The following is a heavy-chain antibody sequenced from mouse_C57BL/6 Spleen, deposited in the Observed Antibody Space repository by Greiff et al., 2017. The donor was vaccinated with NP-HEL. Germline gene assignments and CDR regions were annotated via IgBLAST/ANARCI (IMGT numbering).Heavy chain of an antibody. CDR3: AGGKTVDWYFDV. CDR1: GFTFSSYA. J-gene: IGHJ1*03. V-gene: IGHV5-4*03. Sequence: DVKLVESGGGLVKPGGSLKLSCAASGFTFSSYAMSWVRQTPEKRLEWVATISDGGSYTYYLDNVKGRFTISRDNAKNNLYLQMSHLKSEDTAMYYCAGGKTVDWYFDVWGTGTTVTVSS. D-gene: IGHD1-1*01. CDR2: ISDGGSYT.